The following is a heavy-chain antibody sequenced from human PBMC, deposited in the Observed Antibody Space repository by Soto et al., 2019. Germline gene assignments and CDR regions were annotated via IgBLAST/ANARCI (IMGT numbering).Heavy chain of an antibody. V-gene: IGHV4-4*07. CDR3: VRDGTKTLRDWFDP. CDR1: GASISGFY. Sequence: SETLSLTCTVSGASISGFYWSWIRKSAGKGPEWIGRIYATGTTDYNPSLKSRVMMSVDTSKKQFSLKLRSVTAADTAVYYCVRDGTKTLRDWFDPWGQGISVTVSS. D-gene: IGHD1-1*01. CDR2: IYATGTT. J-gene: IGHJ5*02.